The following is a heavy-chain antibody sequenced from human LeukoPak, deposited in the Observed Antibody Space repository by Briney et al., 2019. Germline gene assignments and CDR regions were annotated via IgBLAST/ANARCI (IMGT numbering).Heavy chain of an antibody. CDR3: ARRSQNCSGGSCYPYYFDY. V-gene: IGHV5-51*01. CDR1: GYSFPNYW. CDR2: LYPGDSDT. Sequence: GESLKISCKGSGYSFPNYWIGWVRQMPGKGLEWMGILYPGDSDTRYKSSFQGQVTISADKSINTAYLQWSSLKASDTAMYYCARRSQNCSGGSCYPYYFDYWGQGTLVTVSS. D-gene: IGHD2-15*01. J-gene: IGHJ4*02.